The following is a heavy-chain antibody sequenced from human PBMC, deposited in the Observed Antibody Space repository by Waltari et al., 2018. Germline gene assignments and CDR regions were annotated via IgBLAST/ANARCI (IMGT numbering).Heavy chain of an antibody. J-gene: IGHJ4*02. CDR2: IIRGFGTP. CDR1: GGTFSSDA. CDR3: ARDTDALFDY. V-gene: IGHV1-69*13. D-gene: IGHD4-17*01. Sequence: QVQLVQSGAEVKKPGSSVKVSCKATGGTFSSDAISWVGQAPGQGLEWMGGIIRGFGTPTDAQKFTRSGTIPAYESTTTAYMERSSLRSEETAVYYCARDTDALFDYWGQGTLVTVSS.